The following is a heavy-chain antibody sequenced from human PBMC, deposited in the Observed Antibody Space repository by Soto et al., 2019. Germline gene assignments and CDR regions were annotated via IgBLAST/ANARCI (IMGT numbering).Heavy chain of an antibody. Sequence: SETLSLTCTVSGGSISSGSSYWGWIRQPPGKGLEWIGNIYYSGSTYYNPSLKSRVTISVDTSKNQFSLKLSSVTAADTAVYYCASTGAVSGYCSGGSCFIFDYWGQGTLVTVSS. V-gene: IGHV4-39*07. J-gene: IGHJ4*02. CDR3: ASTGAVSGYCSGGSCFIFDY. D-gene: IGHD2-15*01. CDR2: IYYSGST. CDR1: GGSISSGSSY.